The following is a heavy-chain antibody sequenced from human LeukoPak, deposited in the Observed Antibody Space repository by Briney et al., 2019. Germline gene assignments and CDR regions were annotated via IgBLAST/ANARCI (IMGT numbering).Heavy chain of an antibody. V-gene: IGHV4-59*04. J-gene: IGHJ4*02. CDR3: ARRPGEYGGNDFDY. Sequence: SETLSLTCSVSGGSISSLYWSWIRQPPGKGLEWIGGIYYSGSTHYNPSLKSRVTMSIDTSKNQFSLRLSSVTAADTAVYYCARRPGEYGGNDFDYWGQGTLVTVSS. CDR2: IYYSGST. CDR1: GGSISSLY. D-gene: IGHD4/OR15-4a*01.